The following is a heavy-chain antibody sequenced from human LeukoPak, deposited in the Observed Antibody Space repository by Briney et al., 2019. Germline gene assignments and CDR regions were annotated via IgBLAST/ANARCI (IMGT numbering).Heavy chain of an antibody. CDR1: GFTFSSYW. D-gene: IGHD1-26*01. CDR3: ARVGGSYPGWFDP. V-gene: IGHV3-7*01. CDR2: IKQDGSEK. J-gene: IGHJ5*02. Sequence: GGSPRLSCAASGFTFSSYWMSWVRQAPGKGLEWVANIKQDGSEKYYVDSVKGRFTISRDNAKNSLYLQMNSLRAEDTAVYYCARVGGSYPGWFDPWGQGTLVTVSS.